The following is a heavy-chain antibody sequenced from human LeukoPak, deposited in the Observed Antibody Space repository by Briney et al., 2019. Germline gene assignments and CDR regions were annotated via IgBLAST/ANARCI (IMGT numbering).Heavy chain of an antibody. J-gene: IGHJ4*02. V-gene: IGHV3-23*01. CDR3: ARLAIPVAILSNPLDY. D-gene: IGHD2-2*02. CDR1: GFTFSNNA. CDR2: ISGSGGST. Sequence: GGSLRLSCAASGFTFSNNAMSWVRQAPGKGLEWVSGISGSGGSTNYADSVKGRFTISRDNAKNSLYLQMNSLRAEDTAVYYCARLAIPVAILSNPLDYWGRGTLVTVSS.